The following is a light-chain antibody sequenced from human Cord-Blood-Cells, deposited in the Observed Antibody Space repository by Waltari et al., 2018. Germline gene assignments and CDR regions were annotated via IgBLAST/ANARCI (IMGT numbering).Light chain of an antibody. CDR1: QGISSY. J-gene: IGKJ1*01. CDR3: QQLNSYPP. Sequence: IQLTQSPSSLSASVGDRVTITCRASQGISSYLAWYQQNPGKAPKLLIYAASTLQSGVPSRFSGSGSGTDFTLTISSLQPEDFATYYCQQLNSYPPFGQGTKVEIK. V-gene: IGKV1-9*01. CDR2: AAS.